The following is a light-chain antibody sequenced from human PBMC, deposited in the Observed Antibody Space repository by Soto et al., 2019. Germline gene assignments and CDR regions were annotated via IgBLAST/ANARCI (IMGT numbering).Light chain of an antibody. CDR3: QQSYSTPT. CDR2: AAS. V-gene: IGKV1-39*01. J-gene: IGKJ2*01. CDR1: QSISSY. Sequence: DIPMTQSPSSLSASVGDRVTITCRASQSISSYLNWYQQKPGKAPKLLIYAASSLQSGVPSRCSGSGSGTDFTLSISSLQPEAFASYYCQQSYSTPTFGQGTKLAIK.